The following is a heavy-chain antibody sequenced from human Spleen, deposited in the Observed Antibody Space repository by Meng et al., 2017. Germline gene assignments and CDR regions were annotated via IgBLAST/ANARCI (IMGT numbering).Heavy chain of an antibody. V-gene: IGHV1-2*06. CDR2: INPKSGDT. D-gene: IGHD6-13*01. J-gene: IGHJ4*02. CDR3: ARDEDISAAGKLFGDY. Sequence: ASVKVSCKASGYTFNRYGISWVRRAPGQGLEWMGRINPKSGDTHYAQRFQGRVTMTGDTSISTAYMELSGLRSDDTAMYYCARDEDISAAGKLFGDYWGQGTLVTVSS. CDR1: GYTFNRYG.